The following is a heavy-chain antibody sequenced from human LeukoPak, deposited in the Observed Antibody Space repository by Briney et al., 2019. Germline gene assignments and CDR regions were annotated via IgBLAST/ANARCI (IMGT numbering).Heavy chain of an antibody. V-gene: IGHV4-59*01. CDR3: ARAVYGSGIHFDY. J-gene: IGHJ4*02. D-gene: IGHD3-10*01. Sequence: PSETLSLTCTVSCGSIHSYYWSWIRQPPGKGLEGMGYIYYSGSTNYNPSLKSRVTISVDTSKNQFSLKLSSVAAADTAVYYCARAVYGSGIHFDYWGQGTLVTVSS. CDR1: CGSIHSYY. CDR2: IYYSGST.